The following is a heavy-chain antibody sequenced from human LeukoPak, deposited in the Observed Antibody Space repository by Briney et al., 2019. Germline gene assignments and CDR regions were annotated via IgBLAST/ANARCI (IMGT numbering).Heavy chain of an antibody. Sequence: GGWLRLSCAASGFTFSSYWVSWFGQAPGKGLEWVANIKRDGSEKYYVDSVKGRFTISRDNAKNSLYLQMNSLRAEDTAVYYCAREYYDILTGYYTSDDAFDIWGQGTMVTVSS. CDR3: AREYYDILTGYYTSDDAFDI. D-gene: IGHD3-9*01. CDR2: IKRDGSEK. CDR1: GFTFSSYW. J-gene: IGHJ3*02. V-gene: IGHV3-7*01.